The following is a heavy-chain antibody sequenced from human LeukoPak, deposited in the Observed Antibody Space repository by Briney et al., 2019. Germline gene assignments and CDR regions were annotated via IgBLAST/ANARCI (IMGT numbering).Heavy chain of an antibody. V-gene: IGHV3-7*01. CDR3: ARDAGYCSGGSCILDN. CDR1: GFTFSSYW. CDR2: IKQDGSEK. Sequence: PGGSLRLSCAASGFTFSSYWMSWVRQAPGKGLEWVANIKQDGSEKYYVDSVKGRFTISRDNAKNSLYLQMNSRRVEDTAVYYCARDAGYCSGGSCILDNWGQGTRVPVPS. J-gene: IGHJ4*02. D-gene: IGHD2-15*01.